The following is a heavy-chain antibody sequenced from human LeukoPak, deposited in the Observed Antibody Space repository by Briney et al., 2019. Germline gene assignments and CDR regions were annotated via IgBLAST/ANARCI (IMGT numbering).Heavy chain of an antibody. Sequence: GGSLRLSCAASGFTISSNYMSWVRQAPGKGLEGGSVIYSGGSTYYSDSVKGRFTISRDNSKNTLYLQMNSLRAEDTAVYYCARDRSGSFRFDYWGQGTLVTVSS. D-gene: IGHD1-26*01. CDR2: IYSGGST. V-gene: IGHV3-66*02. CDR1: GFTISSNY. J-gene: IGHJ4*02. CDR3: ARDRSGSFRFDY.